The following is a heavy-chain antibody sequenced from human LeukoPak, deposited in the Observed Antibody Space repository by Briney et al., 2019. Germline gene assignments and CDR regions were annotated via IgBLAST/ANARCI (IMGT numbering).Heavy chain of an antibody. CDR2: IKKDGSEK. CDR1: GFTCSNSW. D-gene: IGHD6-19*01. J-gene: IGHJ4*02. Sequence: GGSLRLSCAASGFTCSNSWMSWVRQAPGKGLEWVANIKKDGSEKYYVDSVKGRFTISGDNAKNSLYLQMNSLRVEDTAVYYCEGSAGYWGQGTLVTVSS. V-gene: IGHV3-7*01. CDR3: EGSAGY.